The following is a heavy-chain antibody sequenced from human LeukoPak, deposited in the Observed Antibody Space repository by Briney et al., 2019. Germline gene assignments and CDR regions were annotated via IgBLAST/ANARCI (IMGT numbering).Heavy chain of an antibody. V-gene: IGHV5-10-1*01. J-gene: IGHJ4*02. CDR2: IDPSDSYT. Sequence: GESLKISCQGSGYSFTSYWISWVRQMPGKGLDWMGRIDPSDSYTNYNPSFQGHVTISADKSIRTAYLQWSRLKASDTAMYYCARLYSGTYYFDYWGQGTLVTVSS. CDR3: ARLYSGTYYFDY. D-gene: IGHD1-26*01. CDR1: GYSFTSYW.